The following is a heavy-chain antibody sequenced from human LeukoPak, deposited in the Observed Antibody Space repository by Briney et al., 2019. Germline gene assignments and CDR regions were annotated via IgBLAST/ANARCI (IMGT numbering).Heavy chain of an antibody. D-gene: IGHD3-10*01. CDR2: IYASGSI. J-gene: IGHJ4*02. V-gene: IGHV4-4*07. CDR1: GGSISSYY. CDR3: ARYMVQGVSIDY. Sequence: SETLSLTCTVSGGSISSYYWSWIRQPAGKGLEWIGRIYASGSINYNPSLKSRVTMSVDTSKNQLSLKLTSVTAADTAVYYCARYMVQGVSIDYWGQGTLVTVSS.